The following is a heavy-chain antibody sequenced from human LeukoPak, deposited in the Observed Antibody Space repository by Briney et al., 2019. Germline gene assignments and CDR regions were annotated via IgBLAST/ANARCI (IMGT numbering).Heavy chain of an antibody. V-gene: IGHV4-34*01. Sequence: GSLRLSCAASGFSFSSYWMSWIRQPPGKGLEWIGEINHSGSTNYNPSLKSRVTISVDTSKNQFSLKLSSVTAADTAVYYCARGQRWRKIIDPWGQGTLVTVSS. J-gene: IGHJ5*02. D-gene: IGHD2-15*01. CDR3: ARGQRWRKIIDP. CDR2: INHSGST. CDR1: GFSFSSYW.